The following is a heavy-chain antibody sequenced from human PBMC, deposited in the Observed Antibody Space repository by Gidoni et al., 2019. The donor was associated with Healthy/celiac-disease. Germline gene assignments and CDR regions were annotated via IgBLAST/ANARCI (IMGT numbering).Heavy chain of an antibody. D-gene: IGHD6-13*01. CDR2: IYYSGST. V-gene: IGHV4-39*01. CDR3: ASIAAAGGGFYYYYYGMDV. J-gene: IGHJ6*02. Sequence: QLQLQESGPGLVKPSETLSLTCTVSGGSISSSIYYWGWIRQPPGKGLEWIGSIYYSGSTYYNPSLKSRVTISVDTSKNQFSLKLSSVTAADTAVYYCASIAAAGGGFYYYYYGMDVWGQGTTVTVSS. CDR1: GGSISSSIYY.